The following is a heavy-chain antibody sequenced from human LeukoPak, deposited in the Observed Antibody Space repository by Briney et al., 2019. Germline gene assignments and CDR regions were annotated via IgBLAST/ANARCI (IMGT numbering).Heavy chain of an antibody. CDR1: GFTFSTYA. Sequence: GGSLRLSCAASGFTFSTYAMGWVGQAPGEGLEWVSSIKGGGGDPFYADSVRGRFTISRDKSKNTLYLQLNSLRAEDTAVYFCAQGGHDFNPFYYWGQGTLVTVSS. CDR3: AQGGHDFNPFYY. D-gene: IGHD2-21*02. CDR2: IKGGGGDP. V-gene: IGHV3-23*01. J-gene: IGHJ4*02.